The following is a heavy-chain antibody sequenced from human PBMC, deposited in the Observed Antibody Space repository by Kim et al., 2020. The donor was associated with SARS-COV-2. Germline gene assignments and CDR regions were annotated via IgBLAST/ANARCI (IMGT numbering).Heavy chain of an antibody. D-gene: IGHD3-22*01. CDR2: INESGDKT. V-gene: IGHV3-23*01. CDR3: ARYFDRRGSIFDY. Sequence: GGSLRLSCAASGFTFSTYAMTWVRQAPGKGLEWVSSINESGDKTYYLDSVKGHFTISRDNSKNTLYLQMNSLRAEDTAIYYCARYFDRRGSIFDYWGQGTLVTVSS. J-gene: IGHJ4*02. CDR1: GFTFSTYA.